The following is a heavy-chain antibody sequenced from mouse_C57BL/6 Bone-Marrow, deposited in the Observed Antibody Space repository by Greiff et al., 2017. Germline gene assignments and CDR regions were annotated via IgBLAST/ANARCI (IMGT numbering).Heavy chain of an antibody. J-gene: IGHJ3*01. CDR2: ISGGGGNT. CDR3: ARHSNWFAY. Sequence: EVMLVESGGGLVKPGGSLKLSCAASGFTFSSYTMSWVRQTPEKRLEWVATISGGGGNTYYPDSVKGRFTISRDNAKNTLYLQMSSLRSEDTALYYCARHSNWFAYWGQGTLVTVSA. V-gene: IGHV5-9*01. D-gene: IGHD2-5*01. CDR1: GFTFSSYT.